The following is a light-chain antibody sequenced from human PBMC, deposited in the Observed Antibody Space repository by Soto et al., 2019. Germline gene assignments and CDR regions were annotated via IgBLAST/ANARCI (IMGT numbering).Light chain of an antibody. Sequence: IVVTQSPATLSVSPGERATLSCRASQSVSSNLAWHQQRPGQAPRLLIYGASTRATGIPDRFSGSGSGTDFTLTISRLEPEDSAVYYCQQYGSTFGQGTRLEIK. CDR2: GAS. CDR3: QQYGST. J-gene: IGKJ5*01. V-gene: IGKV3-20*01. CDR1: QSVSSN.